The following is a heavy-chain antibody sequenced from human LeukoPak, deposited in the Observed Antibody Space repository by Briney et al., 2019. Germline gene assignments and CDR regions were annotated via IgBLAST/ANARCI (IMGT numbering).Heavy chain of an antibody. CDR3: AKGGVWFGNSNP. CDR2: ISGSGGSI. J-gene: IGHJ5*02. CDR1: GFTFSSYG. D-gene: IGHD3-10*01. V-gene: IGHV3-23*01. Sequence: GGSLRLSCAASGFTFSSYGMSWVRQAPGKGLEWVSAISGSGGSIYYADSVKGRFTISRDTSKNTLYLQMNSLRAEDTAVYYCAKGGVWFGNSNPWGQGTLVTVSS.